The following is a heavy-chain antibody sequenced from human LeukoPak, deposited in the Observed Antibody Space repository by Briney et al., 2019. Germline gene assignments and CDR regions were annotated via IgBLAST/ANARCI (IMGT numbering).Heavy chain of an antibody. CDR2: IYHSGST. D-gene: IGHD6-13*01. V-gene: IGHV4-38-2*02. J-gene: IGHJ3*02. Sequence: SETLSLTCTVSGYSISSGYYWGWIRQPPGKGLEWIGSIYHSGSTYYNPSLKSRVTISVDTSKNQFSLKLSSVTAADTAVYYCARDVTWYSGAFDIWGQGTMVTVSS. CDR1: GYSISSGYY. CDR3: ARDVTWYSGAFDI.